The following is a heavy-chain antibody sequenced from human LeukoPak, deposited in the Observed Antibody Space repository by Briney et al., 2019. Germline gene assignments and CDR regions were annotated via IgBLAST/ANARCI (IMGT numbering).Heavy chain of an antibody. J-gene: IGHJ4*02. D-gene: IGHD4-11*01. CDR2: IWSDATNM. Sequence: GGSLRLSCAASGFIFTDYGFHWVRQAPGKGLEWVAAIWSDATNMFYANFVKGRFFIQRDDYQNTVYLEMSSLRAEDTAVYYCAKDVQRGFDYSNSFQYWGQGSLVTVSS. V-gene: IGHV3-33*06. CDR3: AKDVQRGFDYSNSFQY. CDR1: GFIFTDYG.